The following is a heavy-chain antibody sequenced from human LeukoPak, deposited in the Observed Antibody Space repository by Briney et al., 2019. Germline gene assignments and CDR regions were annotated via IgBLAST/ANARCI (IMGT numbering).Heavy chain of an antibody. CDR3: VKLGYCGGDCYYFDY. Sequence: GGSLRLSCAASGFNFRIYNMNWVRQAPGKGLEWVSGISGSSGNTYYADSVKGRFTISRDNSKNTLHLQMSSLRDEDTAVYYCVKLGYCGGDCYYFDYWGQGTLVTVSS. CDR2: ISGSSGNT. CDR1: GFNFRIYN. J-gene: IGHJ4*02. D-gene: IGHD2-21*02. V-gene: IGHV3-23*01.